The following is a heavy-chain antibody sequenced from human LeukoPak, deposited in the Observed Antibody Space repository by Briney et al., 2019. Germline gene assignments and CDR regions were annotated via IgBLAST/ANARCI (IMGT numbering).Heavy chain of an antibody. J-gene: IGHJ4*02. D-gene: IGHD6-19*01. CDR1: GFTFSNYY. V-gene: IGHV3-7*05. CDR3: ARDRVIQGYSSGWLFDY. Sequence: GGSLRLSCAASGFTFSNYYMTWVRQAPGKGLEWVANIEQDGSEKYYVDSVKGRFTISRDNAKNSLFLQMNSPRPEDTAVYYCARDRVIQGYSSGWLFDYWGQGTLVTVSS. CDR2: IEQDGSEK.